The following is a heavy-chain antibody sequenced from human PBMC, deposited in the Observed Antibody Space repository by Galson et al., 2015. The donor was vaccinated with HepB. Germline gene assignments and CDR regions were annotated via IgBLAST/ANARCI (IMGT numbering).Heavy chain of an antibody. Sequence: SVKVSCKASGYTFTSYAMHWVRQAPGQRLEWMGWINAGNGNTKYSQKFQGRVTITRDTSASTAYMELSSLRSEDTAVYYCATAVNCSSTSCYDDAFDIWGQGTMVTVSS. V-gene: IGHV1-3*01. CDR3: ATAVNCSSTSCYDDAFDI. CDR1: GYTFTSYA. CDR2: INAGNGNT. D-gene: IGHD2-2*01. J-gene: IGHJ3*02.